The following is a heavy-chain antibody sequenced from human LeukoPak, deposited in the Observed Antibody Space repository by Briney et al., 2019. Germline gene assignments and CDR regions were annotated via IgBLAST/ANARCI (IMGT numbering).Heavy chain of an antibody. CDR3: ARGFGGFDP. J-gene: IGHJ5*02. CDR2: ISRGSSTI. V-gene: IGHV3-48*02. Sequence: GGSLRLSCAASGFTFSDYSMNWVRQAPGKGLEWVSYISRGSSTIHYADSVKGRFTISRDNAKNSVYLQMNSLRDEDTAVYYCARGFGGFDPWGQGTLVIVSS. D-gene: IGHD3-16*01. CDR1: GFTFSDYS.